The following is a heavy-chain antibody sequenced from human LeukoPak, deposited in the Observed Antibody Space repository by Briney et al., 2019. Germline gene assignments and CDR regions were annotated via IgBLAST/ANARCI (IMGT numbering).Heavy chain of an antibody. CDR2: INSAESST. CDR1: GFTFINHW. J-gene: IGHJ4*02. D-gene: IGHD5-18*01. CDR3: ARGGGYSYEAVSS. V-gene: IGHV3-74*01. Sequence: PGGSLRLSCAASGFTFINHWMHWARQAPGKGLVWVARINSAESSTNYADSVKGRFTISRDNAKNTLYLQMNSLGAEDTAVYYCARGGGYSYEAVSSWGQGTLVTVSS.